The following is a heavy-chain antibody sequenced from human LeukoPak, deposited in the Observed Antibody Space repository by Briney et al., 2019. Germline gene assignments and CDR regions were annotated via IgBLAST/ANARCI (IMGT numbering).Heavy chain of an antibody. J-gene: IGHJ6*02. CDR2: IDYSGSA. V-gene: IGHV4-59*02. CDR1: GGSVSTFY. CDR3: ARWRYLDV. Sequence: SETLSLTCTVSGGSVSTFYWSWVRQPPGKGLEYIGYIDYSGSANYNPSLKSRVTISVDTSKNQFSLKLSSVTAADTAIYYCARWRYLDVWGQGTTVTVSS. D-gene: IGHD3-9*01.